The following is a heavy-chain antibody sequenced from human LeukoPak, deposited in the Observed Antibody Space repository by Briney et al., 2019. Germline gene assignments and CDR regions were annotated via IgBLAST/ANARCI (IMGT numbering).Heavy chain of an antibody. Sequence: GESLQISCQGSGYSFTSYWIGWVRQLPGKGLEWMGIIYPGDSDTRYSPSFQGQVTISADKSISTAYLQWSSLKASDTALYSCARHRSSGYYDYWGQGTLVTVSS. V-gene: IGHV5-51*01. J-gene: IGHJ4*02. CDR1: GYSFTSYW. CDR2: IYPGDSDT. CDR3: ARHRSSGYYDY. D-gene: IGHD3-22*01.